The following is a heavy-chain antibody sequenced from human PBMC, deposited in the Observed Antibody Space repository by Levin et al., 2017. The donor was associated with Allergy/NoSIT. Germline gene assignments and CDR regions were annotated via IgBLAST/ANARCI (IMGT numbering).Heavy chain of an antibody. J-gene: IGHJ2*01. D-gene: IGHD3-10*01. Sequence: LSLTCAASGFTFSSYAMHWVRQAPGKGLEWVAVISYDGSNKYYADSVKGRFTISRDNSKNTLYLQMNSLRAEDTAVYYCARDRITMVRGDYLFNWYFDLWGRGTLVTVSS. CDR2: ISYDGSNK. CDR1: GFTFSSYA. CDR3: ARDRITMVRGDYLFNWYFDL. V-gene: IGHV3-30-3*01.